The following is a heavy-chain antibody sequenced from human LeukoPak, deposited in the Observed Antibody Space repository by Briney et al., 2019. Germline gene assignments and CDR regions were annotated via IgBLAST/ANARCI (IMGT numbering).Heavy chain of an antibody. V-gene: IGHV1-18*01. CDR2: NSAYNGNT. CDR3: ARDRTYYYDSSGYSDAFDI. J-gene: IGHJ3*02. D-gene: IGHD3-22*01. CDR1: GYTFTSYG. Sequence: ASVKVSCRASGYTFTSYGISRVRQAPGQGLDWMGCNSAYNGNTNYAQKLQGRVTMTTDTSTSTAYMELRSLRSDDTAVYYCARDRTYYYDSSGYSDAFDIWGQGTMVTVSS.